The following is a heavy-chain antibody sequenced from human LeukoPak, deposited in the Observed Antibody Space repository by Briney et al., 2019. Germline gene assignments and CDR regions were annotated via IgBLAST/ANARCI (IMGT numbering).Heavy chain of an antibody. CDR2: IRYDGSNK. CDR3: AKVQLIYSGYEPFGY. D-gene: IGHD5-12*01. J-gene: IGHJ4*02. CDR1: GFTFSSYG. Sequence: GGSLRLSCAASGFTFSSYGMHWVRQAPGKGLEWVAFIRYDGSNKYYADSVKGRFTISRDNSKNTLYLQMNSLRAEDTAVYYCAKVQLIYSGYEPFGYWGQGTLVTVSS. V-gene: IGHV3-30*02.